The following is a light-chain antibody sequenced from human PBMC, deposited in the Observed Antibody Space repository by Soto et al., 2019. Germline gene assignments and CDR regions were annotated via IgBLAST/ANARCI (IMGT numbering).Light chain of an antibody. CDR2: DAS. V-gene: IGKV3-11*01. CDR3: QQRSNWMIT. J-gene: IGKJ5*01. Sequence: DMVWTQTPATLSSFQGHRATLCCRASQSVSSNLAWHQQKPGQAPRLLIYDASNRATGIPARFSGSVSGTDGTITISSLQQEDGSVYDCQQRSNWMITFGQGTRLEIK. CDR1: QSVSSN.